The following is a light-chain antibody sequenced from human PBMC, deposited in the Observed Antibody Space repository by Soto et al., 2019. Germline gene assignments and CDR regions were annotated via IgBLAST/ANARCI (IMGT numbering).Light chain of an antibody. Sequence: QSALTQPRSVSGSPGQSVTISCTGTSSDVGGYNYVSWYQQHPGRAPKVIIYEVSSRPSGVSDRFSGSKSGNTASLTISAVQADDEADYYCCSYTDTSGRVFGGGTKLTVL. CDR1: SSDVGGYNY. CDR2: EVS. J-gene: IGLJ3*02. CDR3: CSYTDTSGRV. V-gene: IGLV2-11*01.